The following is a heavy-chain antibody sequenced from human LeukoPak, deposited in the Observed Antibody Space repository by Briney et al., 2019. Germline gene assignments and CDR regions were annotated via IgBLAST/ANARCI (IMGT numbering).Heavy chain of an antibody. CDR3: ARDRDSSGWFDP. CDR1: GYTFTGYY. CDR2: TNPNSGGT. D-gene: IGHD6-19*01. Sequence: GASVKVSCKASGYTFTGYYMLWVRQAPGQGLEWMGWTNPNSGGTNYAQKFQGRVTMTRDTSISTAYMELSRLRSDDTAVYYCARDRDSSGWFDPWGQGTLVTVSS. V-gene: IGHV1-2*02. J-gene: IGHJ5*02.